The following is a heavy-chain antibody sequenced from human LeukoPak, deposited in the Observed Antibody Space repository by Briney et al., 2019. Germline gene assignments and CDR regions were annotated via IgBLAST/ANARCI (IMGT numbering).Heavy chain of an antibody. V-gene: IGHV3-48*01. CDR1: GFTFSSYS. D-gene: IGHD3-22*01. J-gene: IGHJ3*02. Sequence: GGSLRLSCAASGFTFSSYSMNWVRRAPGKGLEWVSYISSSSSTIYYADSVKGRFTISRDNAKNSLYLQMNSLRAEDTAVYYCARESPMAYYYDSSGPFDAFDIWGQGTMVTVSS. CDR2: ISSSSSTI. CDR3: ARESPMAYYYDSSGPFDAFDI.